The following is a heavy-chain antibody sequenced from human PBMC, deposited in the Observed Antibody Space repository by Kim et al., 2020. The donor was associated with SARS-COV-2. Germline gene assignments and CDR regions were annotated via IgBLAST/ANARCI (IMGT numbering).Heavy chain of an antibody. V-gene: IGHV3-23*01. CDR3: AKGGPRDAEYDIVVVVAANGWFDP. D-gene: IGHD2-15*01. J-gene: IGHJ5*02. Sequence: GGSLRLSCAASRFTFSSYAMSWVRQAPGKGLEWVSAISGSGGSTYYADSVKGRFTISRDNSKNTLYLQMNSLRAEDTAVYYCAKGGPRDAEYDIVVVVAANGWFDPWGQGTLVTVSS. CDR1: RFTFSSYA. CDR2: ISGSGGST.